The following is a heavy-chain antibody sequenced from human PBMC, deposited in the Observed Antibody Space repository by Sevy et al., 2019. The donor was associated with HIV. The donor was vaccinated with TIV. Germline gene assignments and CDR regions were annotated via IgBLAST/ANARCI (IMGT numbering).Heavy chain of an antibody. J-gene: IGHJ4*02. V-gene: IGHV3-7*01. CDR3: ASDYS. CDR2: INQDGSVK. CDR1: GFSLNNYW. Sequence: GGSLRLSCVASGFSLNNYWRNWVRQAPGKGLEWVANINQDGSVKYYVDSVRGRFTISRDNAKNSVYLQMSSLRVEDTAMYFCASDYSWGQGTLVTVSS.